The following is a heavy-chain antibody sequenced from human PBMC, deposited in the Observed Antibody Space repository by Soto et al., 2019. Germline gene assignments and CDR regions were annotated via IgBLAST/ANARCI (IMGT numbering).Heavy chain of an antibody. V-gene: IGHV4-34*01. CDR3: ARRRQLVRGFWFDP. J-gene: IGHJ5*02. D-gene: IGHD6-13*01. Sequence: SETLSLTCAVYGGSFSGYYWSWIRQPPGKGLEWIGEINHSGSTNYNPSLKSRVTISVDTSKNQFSLKLSSVTAADTAVYYCARRRQLVRGFWFDPRGQGTLVTVSS. CDR2: INHSGST. CDR1: GGSFSGYY.